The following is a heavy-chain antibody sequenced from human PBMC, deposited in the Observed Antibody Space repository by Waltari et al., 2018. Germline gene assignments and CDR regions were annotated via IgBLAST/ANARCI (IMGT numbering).Heavy chain of an antibody. Sequence: QVQLQQWGAGLLKPSETLSLTCAVYGGSFSGYYWSWVRQPPGKGLEWIGEINHSGSTNYNPSLKSRVTISVDTSKNQLSLKLSSVTAADTAVYYCARGPPYYYDSSGYWGQGTLVTVSS. V-gene: IGHV4-34*01. J-gene: IGHJ4*02. CDR3: ARGPPYYYDSSGY. CDR2: INHSGST. CDR1: GGSFSGYY. D-gene: IGHD3-22*01.